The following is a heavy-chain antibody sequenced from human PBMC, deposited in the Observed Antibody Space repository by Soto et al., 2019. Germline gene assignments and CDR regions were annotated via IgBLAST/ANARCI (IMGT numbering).Heavy chain of an antibody. CDR3: SRGLQGCSNTCCPLE. J-gene: IGHJ4*02. Sequence: VQLVQSGAAVKKHGASVKVSCKASGYTFTSYDINWVRQATGQGLEWMGWMNPNSGNTGYAQKSHGRVNMTRNTSISTDYTEHSSLSSEDTAVYYCSRGLQGCSNTCCPLEWGQGTQVNASS. CDR1: GYTFTSYD. V-gene: IGHV1-8*01. D-gene: IGHD2-2*01. CDR2: MNPNSGNT.